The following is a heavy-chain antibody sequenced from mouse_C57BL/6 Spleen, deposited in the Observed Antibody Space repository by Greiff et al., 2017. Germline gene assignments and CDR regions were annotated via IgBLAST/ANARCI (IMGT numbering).Heavy chain of an antibody. V-gene: IGHV14-4*01. CDR1: GFNIKDDY. J-gene: IGHJ3*01. CDR3: TTWDGNYGAWFAY. CDR2: IDPENGDT. D-gene: IGHD2-1*01. Sequence: EVKLVESGAELVRPGASVKLSCTASGFNIKDDYMHWVKQRPEQGLEWIGWIDPENGDTEYASKFQGKATITADTSSNTAYLQLSSLTSEDTAVYYCTTWDGNYGAWFAYWGQGTLVTVSA.